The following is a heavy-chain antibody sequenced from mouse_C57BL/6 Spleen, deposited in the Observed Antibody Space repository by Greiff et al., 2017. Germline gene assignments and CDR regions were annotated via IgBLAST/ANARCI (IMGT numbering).Heavy chain of an antibody. J-gene: IGHJ1*03. CDR2: IYPYNGVS. CDR3: ARSIYYYYGSSHWYFDV. V-gene: IGHV1-31*01. D-gene: IGHD1-1*01. Sequence: EVQLQQSGPELVKPGASVKISCKASGYSFTGYYMHWVKQSHGNILDWIGYIYPYNGVSSYNQTFTGKATFTVDKSSSTAYIELRSLTSEDSAVYYCARSIYYYYGSSHWYFDVWGTGTTVTVSA. CDR1: GYSFTGYY.